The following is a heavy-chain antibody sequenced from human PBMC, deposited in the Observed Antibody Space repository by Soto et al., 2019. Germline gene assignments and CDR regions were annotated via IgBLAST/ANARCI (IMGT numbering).Heavy chain of an antibody. CDR1: GGSISSSSYY. CDR3: ARENYGSGSYDY. CDR2: IYYSGST. V-gene: IGHV4-61*01. Sequence: ASETLSLTWTVAGGSISSSSYYWSWIRQPPGKGLEWIGYIYYSGSTNYNPSLKSRVTISVDTSKNQFSLKLSSVTAADTAVYYCARENYGSGSYDYWGQGTLVTVSS. J-gene: IGHJ4*02. D-gene: IGHD3-10*01.